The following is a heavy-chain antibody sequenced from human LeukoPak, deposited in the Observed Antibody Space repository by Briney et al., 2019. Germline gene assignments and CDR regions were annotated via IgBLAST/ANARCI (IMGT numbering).Heavy chain of an antibody. V-gene: IGHV3-23*01. J-gene: IGHJ4*02. D-gene: IGHD6-19*01. CDR2: ISGSGGST. Sequence: GGSLRLSCAASGFSVSNNYMSWVRQAPGKGLEWVSAISGSGGSTYYADSVKGRFTISRDNSKNTLYLQMNSLRAEDTAVYYCAKDPSVAGTSDYWGQGTLVTVSS. CDR1: GFSVSNNY. CDR3: AKDPSVAGTSDY.